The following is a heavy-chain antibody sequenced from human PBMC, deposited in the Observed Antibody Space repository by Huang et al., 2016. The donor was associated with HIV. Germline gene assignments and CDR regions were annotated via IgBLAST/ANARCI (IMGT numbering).Heavy chain of an antibody. CDR2: IKQDGSEK. CDR1: GFTCSSYW. Sequence: EVQLVESGGGLVQPGGYLRLSCAASGFTCSSYWMNWVRQAPGKGLEGVANIKQDGSEKDYVDSVKGRFTISRDNAKNSLYLQMNGLRTEDTAVYYCARGATSGFWGQGTLVTVSS. CDR3: ARGATSGF. V-gene: IGHV3-7*01. J-gene: IGHJ4*02.